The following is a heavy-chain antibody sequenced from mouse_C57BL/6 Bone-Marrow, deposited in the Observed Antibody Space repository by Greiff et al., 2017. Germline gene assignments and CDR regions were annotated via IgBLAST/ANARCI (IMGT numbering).Heavy chain of an antibody. D-gene: IGHD1-1*01. CDR2: ISSGSSTI. V-gene: IGHV5-17*01. Sequence: EVKLMESGGGLVKPGGSLKLSCAASGFTFSDYGMHWVRQAPEKGLEWVAYISSGSSTINYADTVKGRFTISGDNAKNTLFLQMTSLRSEDTAMYYCARDYYGSSSYFDYWGQGTTLTVSS. J-gene: IGHJ2*01. CDR3: ARDYYGSSSYFDY. CDR1: GFTFSDYG.